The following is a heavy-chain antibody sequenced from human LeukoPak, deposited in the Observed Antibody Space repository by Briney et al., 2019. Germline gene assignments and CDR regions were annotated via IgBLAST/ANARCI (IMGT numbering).Heavy chain of an antibody. J-gene: IGHJ6*03. D-gene: IGHD6-13*01. Sequence: PSETLSLTCTVSGGSISSYYWSWIRQPPGKGLEWIGYFYYSGSTNYNPSLKSRGTISVDTSKNQFSLKLSSVTAADTAVYYCARTIAAAGHNYYYYYYMDVWGKGTTVTISS. V-gene: IGHV4-59*01. CDR1: GGSISSYY. CDR3: ARTIAAAGHNYYYYYYMDV. CDR2: FYYSGST.